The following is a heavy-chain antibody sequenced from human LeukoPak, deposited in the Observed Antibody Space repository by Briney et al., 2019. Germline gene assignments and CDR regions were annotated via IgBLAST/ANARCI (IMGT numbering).Heavy chain of an antibody. D-gene: IGHD2-21*02. CDR2: INPRDTTT. Sequence: ASVKVSCKASGYTFTSYYMHWVRQAPGQGLEWMAIINPRDTTTTYAQKFQGRVTMTRDTSTSTVYMELSSLRSEDTAVYYCAKRGDHLTLDYWGQGTLVTVSS. CDR3: AKRGDHLTLDY. CDR1: GYTFTSYY. V-gene: IGHV1-46*01. J-gene: IGHJ4*02.